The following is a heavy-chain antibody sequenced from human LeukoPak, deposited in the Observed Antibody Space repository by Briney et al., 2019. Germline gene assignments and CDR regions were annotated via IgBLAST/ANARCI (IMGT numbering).Heavy chain of an antibody. CDR3: AASAMVNGMDV. J-gene: IGHJ6*02. Sequence: PGGSLRLSCAASGFTVSSNYMSWVRQAPGKGLEWVSVIYSGGSTYYADSVKGRFTISRDNSKNTLYLQMNSLRAEDTAVYYSAASAMVNGMDVWGQGTTVTVSS. D-gene: IGHD5-18*01. CDR2: IYSGGST. V-gene: IGHV3-66*02. CDR1: GFTVSSNY.